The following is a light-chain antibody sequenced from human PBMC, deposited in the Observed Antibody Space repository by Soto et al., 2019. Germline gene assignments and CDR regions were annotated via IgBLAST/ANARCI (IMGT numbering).Light chain of an antibody. V-gene: IGLV2-14*01. CDR1: SSDVGGYNY. CDR3: SSYSRNSTCA. Sequence: QPALTQPASVSGSPGQSITISCTGTSSDVGGYNYVSWYQQHPGKAPKLMIYDVSNRPSGVSNRFSGSKSGNTASLTISGLQAEDEAEYYCSSYSRNSTCAVGPVTEFTV. CDR2: DVS. J-gene: IGLJ1*01.